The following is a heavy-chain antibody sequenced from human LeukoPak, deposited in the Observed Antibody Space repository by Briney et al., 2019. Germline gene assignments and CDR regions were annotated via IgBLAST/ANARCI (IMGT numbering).Heavy chain of an antibody. CDR2: ISWNSGSI. J-gene: IGHJ4*02. Sequence: PGRSLTLSLATSGFTFDDYALHSARHAPRNGLHRVSAISWNSGSIGYADSVKGRFTISRDNAKNSVYLQMNSLRAEDTALYYCAKIIRITMIVVVITTYFWGQGTLVTVSS. V-gene: IGHV3-9*01. D-gene: IGHD3-22*01. CDR3: AKIIRITMIVVVITTYF. CDR1: GFTFDDYA.